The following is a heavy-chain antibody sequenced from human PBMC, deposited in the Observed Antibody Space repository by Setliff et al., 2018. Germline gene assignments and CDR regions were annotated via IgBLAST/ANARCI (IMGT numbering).Heavy chain of an antibody. CDR3: AKDSRYCSGGSCSEPDAFDI. Sequence: ETLSLSCAASGFTFSSYAMSWVRQAPGKGLEWVSAISGSGGSTYYADSVKGRFTISRDNSKNTLFLQMNSLRAEDTAVYYCAKDSRYCSGGSCSEPDAFDIWGQGTMVTVSS. D-gene: IGHD2-15*01. V-gene: IGHV3-23*01. J-gene: IGHJ3*02. CDR1: GFTFSSYA. CDR2: ISGSGGST.